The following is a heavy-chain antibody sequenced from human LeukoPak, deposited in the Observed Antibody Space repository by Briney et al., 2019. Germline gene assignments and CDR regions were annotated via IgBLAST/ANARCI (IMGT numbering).Heavy chain of an antibody. CDR3: AKARAYGGNSYYYYGMDV. CDR1: GFTFSSYA. CDR2: ISGSGGST. J-gene: IGHJ6*02. V-gene: IGHV3-23*01. Sequence: GGSLRLSCAASGFTFSSYAMSWVRQAPGKGLEWVSSISGSGGSTYYADSVKGRFTISRDNSKNTLYLQMNSLRAEDTDVYYCAKARAYGGNSYYYYGMDVWGQGTTVTVSS. D-gene: IGHD4-23*01.